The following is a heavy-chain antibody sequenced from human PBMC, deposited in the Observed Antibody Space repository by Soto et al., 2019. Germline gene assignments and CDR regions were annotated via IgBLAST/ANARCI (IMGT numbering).Heavy chain of an antibody. CDR2: ISAYNGNT. CDR1: GYTFTSYG. V-gene: IGHV1-18*01. D-gene: IGHD2-2*02. CDR3: ARDEDCSSTSCYSY. J-gene: IGHJ4*02. Sequence: EASVKVSCKASGYTFTSYGISWVRQAPGQGLEWMGWISAYNGNTNYAQKLQGRVTMTTDTSTSTAYMELRSLRSDDTAVYYCARDEDCSSTSCYSYWGQGTLVTVSS.